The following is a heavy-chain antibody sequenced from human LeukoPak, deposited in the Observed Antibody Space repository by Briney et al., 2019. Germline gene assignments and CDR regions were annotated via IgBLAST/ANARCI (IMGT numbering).Heavy chain of an antibody. CDR2: MNPNSGNT. CDR3: ARGMGSGSYSAAYYFDY. V-gene: IGHV1-8*01. CDR1: GYTFTSYD. J-gene: IGHJ4*02. Sequence: GASVKVSCKASGYTFTSYDINWVRQATGQGLEWMGWMNPNSGNTGYAQKFQGRVTMTRNTSISTAYMELSSLRSEDTAVYHCARGMGSGSYSAAYYFDYWGQGTLVSVSS. D-gene: IGHD3-22*01.